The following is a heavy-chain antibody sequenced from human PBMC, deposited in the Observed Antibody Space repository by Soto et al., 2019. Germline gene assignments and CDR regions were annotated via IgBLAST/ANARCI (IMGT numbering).Heavy chain of an antibody. J-gene: IGHJ5*02. V-gene: IGHV3-33*06. D-gene: IGHD2-2*01. CDR1: GFSFSRYG. CDR3: AKEKISTSCCNWFDP. CDR2: IWHDGSNR. Sequence: GGSLRLSCGASGFSFSRYGMHWVRQAPGKGLEWVAVIWHDGSNRYYADSVKGRFTISRDNSKNTLYLQMNSLRAEDTAVYYCAKEKISTSCCNWFDPWGQGTLVTVSS.